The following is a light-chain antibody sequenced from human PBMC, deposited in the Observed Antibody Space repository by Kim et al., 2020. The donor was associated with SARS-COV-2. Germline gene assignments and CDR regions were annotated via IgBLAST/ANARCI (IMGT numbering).Light chain of an antibody. CDR2: GIS. CDR3: QQYGTSRGA. CDR1: QTISRNY. Sequence: LAPGERTTRSCRASQTISRNYLAWYQHKPGQSPRLLIYGISIRATDIPDRFSGSGSGTDFTLTISRLQPEDFAVYYCQQYGTSRGAFGQGTKLEI. J-gene: IGKJ2*01. V-gene: IGKV3-20*01.